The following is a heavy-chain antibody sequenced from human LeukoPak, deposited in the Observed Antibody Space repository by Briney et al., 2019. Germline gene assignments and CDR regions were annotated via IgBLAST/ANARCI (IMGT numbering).Heavy chain of an antibody. Sequence: PGGSLRLSCAASGFTFSSYDMNWVRQAPGKGLEWVSYISTGSSTMYYADSVKGRFTISRDNAKNSLYLQMNSLRPEDTAVYYCAKDICSVGGCYSGDYWGQGTLVTVSS. D-gene: IGHD2-15*01. J-gene: IGHJ4*02. CDR2: ISTGSSTM. V-gene: IGHV3-48*01. CDR3: AKDICSVGGCYSGDY. CDR1: GFTFSSYD.